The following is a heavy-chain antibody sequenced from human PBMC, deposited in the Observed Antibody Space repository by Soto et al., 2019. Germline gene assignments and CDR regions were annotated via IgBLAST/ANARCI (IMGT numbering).Heavy chain of an antibody. CDR3: ARVLAARPPYFDD. CDR1: GGSISSGDYY. D-gene: IGHD6-6*01. Sequence: SETLSLTCTVSGGSISSGDYYWSWIRQPPGKGLEWIGYIYYSGSTYYNPSLKSRVTISVDTSKNQFSLKLSSVTAADTAVYYCARVLAARPPYFDDWGQGTLVTVSS. J-gene: IGHJ4*02. V-gene: IGHV4-30-4*01. CDR2: IYYSGST.